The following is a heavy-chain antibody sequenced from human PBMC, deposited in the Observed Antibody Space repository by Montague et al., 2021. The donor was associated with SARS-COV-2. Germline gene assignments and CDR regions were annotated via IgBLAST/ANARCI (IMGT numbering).Heavy chain of an antibody. V-gene: IGHV6-1*01. Sequence: CAISGDSVSSKSVAWNWIRQSPSRGLEWLGRTYYRSKWYSDYAESVKXXLVITPDTSKNQVSLQLNSVIPEDTAVYFCASSGITLTGLDAFDIWGQGTMVTVSS. J-gene: IGHJ3*02. CDR2: TYYRSKWYS. CDR3: ASSGITLTGLDAFDI. CDR1: GDSVSSKSVA. D-gene: IGHD3-9*01.